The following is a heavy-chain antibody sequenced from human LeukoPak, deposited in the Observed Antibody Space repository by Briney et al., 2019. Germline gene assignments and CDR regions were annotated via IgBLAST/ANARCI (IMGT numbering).Heavy chain of an antibody. CDR2: ISSSSSYI. D-gene: IGHD2-21*02. V-gene: IGHV3-21*01. CDR1: GFTFSSHS. CDR3: AREILVVTATPSVTSGIDY. J-gene: IGHJ4*02. Sequence: GGSLRLSCAASGFTFSSHSMNWVRQAPGKGLEWVSSISSSSSYIYYADSVKGRFTISRDNAKNSLYLQMNGLRAEDTAVYYCAREILVVTATPSVTSGIDYWGQGTLVTVSS.